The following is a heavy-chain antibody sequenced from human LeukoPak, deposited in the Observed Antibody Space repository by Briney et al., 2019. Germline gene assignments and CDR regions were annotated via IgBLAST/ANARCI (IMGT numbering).Heavy chain of an antibody. CDR2: IYYSGST. J-gene: IGHJ4*02. Sequence: KPSETLSLTCSVSAGSISRYYWSWIRQPPGKGLEWIGYIYYSGSTNYNPSLKSRVTMSLDTSRSQFSLRLSSVTAADTAVYYCAGEYHYYDTRGYYYFDYWGQGTLVTVSS. CDR3: AGEYHYYDTRGYYYFDY. V-gene: IGHV4-59*01. D-gene: IGHD3-22*01. CDR1: AGSISRYY.